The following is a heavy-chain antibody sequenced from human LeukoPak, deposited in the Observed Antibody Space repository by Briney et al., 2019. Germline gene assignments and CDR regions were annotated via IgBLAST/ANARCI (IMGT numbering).Heavy chain of an antibody. CDR1: GFTVSSNY. Sequence: PGGSLRLSCAASGFTVSSNYMSWVRQAPGKGLEWVSVIYSGGSTYYADSVKGRFTISRDNSKNTLYLQINSLRAEDTAVYYCARGQWELRGYYFDYWGQGTLVTVSS. CDR3: ARGQWELRGYYFDY. D-gene: IGHD1-26*01. J-gene: IGHJ4*02. CDR2: IYSGGST. V-gene: IGHV3-66*02.